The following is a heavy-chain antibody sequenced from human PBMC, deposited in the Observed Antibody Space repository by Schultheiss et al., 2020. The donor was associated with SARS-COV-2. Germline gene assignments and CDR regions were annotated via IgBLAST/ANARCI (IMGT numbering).Heavy chain of an antibody. J-gene: IGHJ3*02. CDR1: GGSISSGDYY. V-gene: IGHV4-30-4*01. D-gene: IGHD6-13*01. CDR2: IYHSGST. CDR3: ASAAVDAFDI. Sequence: SETLSLTCTVSGGSISSGDYYWSWIRQHPGKGLEWIGYIYHSGSTYYNPSLKSRVTISVDTSKNQFSLKLSSVTAADTAVYYCASAAVDAFDIWGQGTMVTVSS.